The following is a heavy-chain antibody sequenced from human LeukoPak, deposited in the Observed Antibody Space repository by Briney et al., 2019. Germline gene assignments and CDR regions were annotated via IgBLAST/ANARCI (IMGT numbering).Heavy chain of an antibody. D-gene: IGHD3-22*01. CDR1: GGSISSYY. CDR2: IYYSGST. Sequence: SETLSLTCTVSGGSISSYYWSWIRQPPGKGLEWIGYIYYSGSTNYNPSLKSRVTISVDTSKNQFSLKLSSVTAADTAVYYCARVRLFHYYDSGGYYYFDYWGQGTLVTVSS. J-gene: IGHJ4*02. CDR3: ARVRLFHYYDSGGYYYFDY. V-gene: IGHV4-59*01.